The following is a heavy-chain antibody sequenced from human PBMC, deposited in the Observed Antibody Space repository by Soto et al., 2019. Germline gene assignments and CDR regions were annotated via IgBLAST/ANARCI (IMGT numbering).Heavy chain of an antibody. V-gene: IGHV4-34*01. CDR1: GGSFSGYY. D-gene: IGHD6-6*01. J-gene: IGHJ4*02. CDR3: ARGLVGSSSSSIIQYYFDY. CDR2: INHSGST. Sequence: QVQLQQWGAGLLKPSETLSLTCAVYGGSFSGYYWSWIRQPPGKGLEWIGEINHSGSTNYNPSLKSRVTISVDTSKNQFSRKLSSVTAADTAVYYCARGLVGSSSSSIIQYYFDYWGQGTLVTVSS.